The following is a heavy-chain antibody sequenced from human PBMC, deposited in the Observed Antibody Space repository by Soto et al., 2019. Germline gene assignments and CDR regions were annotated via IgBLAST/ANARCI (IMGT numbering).Heavy chain of an antibody. CDR2: IIPIFGTA. CDR1: GGTFSSYA. V-gene: IGHV1-69*12. D-gene: IGHD3-3*01. J-gene: IGHJ6*02. CDR3: ARGHYDEPDYYYGMDV. Sequence: QVQLVQSGAEVKKPGSSVKVSCKASGGTFSSYAISWVREAPGQGLEWMGGIIPIFGTANYAQKVQGRVTITADESTSTAYMELSSLRSEDTAVYYCARGHYDEPDYYYGMDVWGQGTTVTVSS.